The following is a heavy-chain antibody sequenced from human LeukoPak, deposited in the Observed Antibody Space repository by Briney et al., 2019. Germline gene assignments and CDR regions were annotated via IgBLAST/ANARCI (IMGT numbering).Heavy chain of an antibody. CDR1: GGSISSGGYY. Sequence: SETLSLTCTVSGGSISSGGYYWSWIRQHPGKGLEWIGYIYYSGSTYYNPSLKSRVTISVDTSKNQFSLKLSSVTAADTAVYYCARGYYDEKAFDIWGQGAMVTVSS. CDR2: IYYSGST. CDR3: ARGYYDEKAFDI. J-gene: IGHJ3*02. D-gene: IGHD3-22*01. V-gene: IGHV4-31*03.